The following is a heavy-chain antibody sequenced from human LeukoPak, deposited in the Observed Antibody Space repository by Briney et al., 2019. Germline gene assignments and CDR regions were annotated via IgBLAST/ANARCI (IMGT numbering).Heavy chain of an antibody. CDR1: GFTFSSYE. J-gene: IGHJ4*02. CDR2: ISSSGSTI. CDR3: ARGGTYYDILTGYYPDFDY. D-gene: IGHD3-9*01. V-gene: IGHV3-48*03. Sequence: GGSLRLSCAASGFTFSSYEMNWVRQAPGKGLEWVSYISSSGSTIYYADSVKGRFTISRGNAKNSLYLQMNSLRAEDTAVYYCARGGTYYDILTGYYPDFDYWGQGTLVTVSS.